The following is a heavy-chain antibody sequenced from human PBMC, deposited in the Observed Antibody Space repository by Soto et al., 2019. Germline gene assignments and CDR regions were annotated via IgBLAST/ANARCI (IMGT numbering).Heavy chain of an antibody. Sequence: GGSLRLSCAASGFTFSSYWMHWVRQAPGKGLVWVSRINSDGSSTSYADSVKGRFTISRDNAKNTLYLQMNSLRAEDTAVYYCARASVAARRQGAFDIWGQGTMVTVSS. CDR3: ARASVAARRQGAFDI. CDR1: GFTFSSYW. J-gene: IGHJ3*02. D-gene: IGHD6-6*01. CDR2: INSDGSST. V-gene: IGHV3-74*01.